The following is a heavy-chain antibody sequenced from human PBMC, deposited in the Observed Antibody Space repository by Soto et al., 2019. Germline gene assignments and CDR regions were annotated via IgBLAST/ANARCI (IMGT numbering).Heavy chain of an antibody. J-gene: IGHJ5*02. CDR1: GGTFSSYA. Sequence: SVKVSCKASGGTFSSYAISWVRQAPGQGLEWMGGIIPIFGTANYAQKFQGRVTITADESTSTAYMELSSLRSEDTAVYYCARREYYYDSSGNLVGTWFDPWGQGTLVTVSS. CDR2: IIPIFGTA. D-gene: IGHD3-22*01. CDR3: ARREYYYDSSGNLVGTWFDP. V-gene: IGHV1-69*13.